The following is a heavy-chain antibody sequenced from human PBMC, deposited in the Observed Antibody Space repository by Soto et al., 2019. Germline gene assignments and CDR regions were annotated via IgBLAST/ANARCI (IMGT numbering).Heavy chain of an antibody. Sequence: QLQLQESGPGLVKPSETLSLTCTVSGCSIRSSSYHWGWIRQPPGKGLESIGNTFYSGSTYYNPSLKRRVTISVDTAKNQFSLKLSSVTAADTAVYYCAPVMGGDNGGYSHHCGQGTLVTVSS. D-gene: IGHD4-17*01. CDR3: APVMGGDNGGYSHH. J-gene: IGHJ1*01. V-gene: IGHV4-39*01. CDR1: GCSIRSSSYH. CDR2: TFYSGST.